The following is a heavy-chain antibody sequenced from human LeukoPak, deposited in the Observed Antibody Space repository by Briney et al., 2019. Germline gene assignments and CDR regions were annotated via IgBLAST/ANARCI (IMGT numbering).Heavy chain of an antibody. D-gene: IGHD2-15*01. J-gene: IGHJ4*02. CDR1: GFTFSSYW. V-gene: IGHV3-74*01. Sequence: PGGSLRLSCAASGFTFSSYWMHWVRQAPGKGLVWVSRINSDGSSTSYADSVKGRFTISRDNAKNTLYLQMNSLRAEDTAVYYCARVLGCSGGSCYHVGFDYWGQGTLVTVSS. CDR3: ARVLGCSGGSCYHVGFDY. CDR2: INSDGSST.